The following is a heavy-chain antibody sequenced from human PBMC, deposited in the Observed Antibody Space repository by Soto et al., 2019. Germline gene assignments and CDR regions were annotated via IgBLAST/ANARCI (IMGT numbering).Heavy chain of an antibody. V-gene: IGHV3-48*03. CDR2: ISSSGSTI. J-gene: IGHJ5*02. Sequence: SLRRSYAHCGVTYSSYQMKRVRQPQFKCVEWVSYISSSGSTIYYAESVKGRFNISREKAKNSLYLQMNSLGAEDTAVYYCARGVVVVVAAIEIPNWFDPWGQGTLVPVYS. CDR1: GVTYSSYQ. CDR3: ARGVVVVVAAIEIPNWFDP. D-gene: IGHD2-15*01.